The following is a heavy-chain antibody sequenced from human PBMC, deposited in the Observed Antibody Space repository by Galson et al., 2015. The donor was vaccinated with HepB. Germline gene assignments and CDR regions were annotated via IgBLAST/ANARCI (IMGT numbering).Heavy chain of an antibody. Sequence: SLRLSCAASGFTFSGYGMHWVRQTPGKGLEWVALISYDGSNKYYADSVKGRFTISRDNAKNSLYLQMNSLRAEDTAVYYCARPASSGDYPYYFDYWGQGTLVTVSS. D-gene: IGHD4-17*01. J-gene: IGHJ4*02. CDR1: GFTFSGYG. V-gene: IGHV3-30*03. CDR2: ISYDGSNK. CDR3: ARPASSGDYPYYFDY.